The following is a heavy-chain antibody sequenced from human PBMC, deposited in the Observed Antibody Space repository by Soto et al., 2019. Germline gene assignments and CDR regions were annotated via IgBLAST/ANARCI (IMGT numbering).Heavy chain of an antibody. CDR3: SGGGGDAI. CDR2: TNQDGSEK. V-gene: IGHV3-7*04. CDR1: GFSFRSDW. D-gene: IGHD3-16*01. J-gene: IGHJ4*02. Sequence: EDQLVESGGGLVQPGGSLRLTCAVSGFSFRSDWMNWVRQAPGKGLEWVAHTNQDGSEKYYLDSVKGRFTIFRDNAKNSRYLQMNSLRAEDTAVYYCSGGGGDAIWGQGTLVTVSS.